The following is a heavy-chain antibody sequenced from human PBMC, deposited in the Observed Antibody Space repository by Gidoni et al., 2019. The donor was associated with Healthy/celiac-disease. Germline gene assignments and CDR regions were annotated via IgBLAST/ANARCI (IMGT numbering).Heavy chain of an antibody. J-gene: IGHJ4*02. CDR3: ARAYYYGSGSYFGY. V-gene: IGHV4-34*01. Sequence: QVQLQQWGAGLLKPSETLSLTCAVYGGSFSGYYWSWIRQPPGKGLEWIGEINHSGSTNYNPSLKSRVTISVDTSKNQFSLKLSSVTAADTAVYYCARAYYYGSGSYFGYWGQGTLVTVSS. CDR1: GGSFSGYY. D-gene: IGHD3-10*01. CDR2: INHSGST.